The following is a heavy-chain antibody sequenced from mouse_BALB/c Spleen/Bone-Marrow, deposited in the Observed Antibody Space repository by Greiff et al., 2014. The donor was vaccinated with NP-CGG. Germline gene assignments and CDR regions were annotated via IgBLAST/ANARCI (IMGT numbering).Heavy chain of an antibody. J-gene: IGHJ3*01. Sequence: VQVVESGAELVRLGSSVKISCKASGYAFSSYWMNWVKQRPGQGLEWIGQIYPGDGDTNYNGKFKGKATLTADKSSSTAYMQLSSLTSEDSAVYFCARDDGFAYWGQGTLVTVSA. CDR1: GYAFSSYW. CDR3: ARDDGFAY. D-gene: IGHD2-12*01. V-gene: IGHV1-80*01. CDR2: IYPGDGDT.